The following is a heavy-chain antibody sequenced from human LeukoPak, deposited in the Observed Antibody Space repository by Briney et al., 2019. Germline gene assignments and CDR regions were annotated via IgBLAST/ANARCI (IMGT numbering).Heavy chain of an antibody. V-gene: IGHV4-34*01. Sequence: PSETLSLTCAVYGGSFSGYYWSWIRQPPGKGLEWIGEINHSGSTNYNPSLKSRVTISVDTSKNQFSLKLSSVTAADTAVYYCARELVMATIDAFDIWGQGTMVTVSS. D-gene: IGHD5-24*01. CDR2: INHSGST. CDR1: GGSFSGYY. CDR3: ARELVMATIDAFDI. J-gene: IGHJ3*02.